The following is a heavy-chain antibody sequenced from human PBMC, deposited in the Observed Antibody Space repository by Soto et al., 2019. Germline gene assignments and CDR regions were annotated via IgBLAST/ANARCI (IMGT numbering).Heavy chain of an antibody. CDR1: GGSFSGYY. D-gene: IGHD6-19*01. CDR2: INHSGST. V-gene: IGHV4-34*01. J-gene: IGHJ1*01. CDR3: AREQWLVRGYFQH. Sequence: QVQLQQWGAGLLKPSETLSLTCAVYGGSFSGYYWSWIRQPPGKGLEWIGEINHSGSTNYNPSLKSRVTISVDTSKNQFSLKLSSVTAADTAVYYCAREQWLVRGYFQHWGQGTLVTVSS.